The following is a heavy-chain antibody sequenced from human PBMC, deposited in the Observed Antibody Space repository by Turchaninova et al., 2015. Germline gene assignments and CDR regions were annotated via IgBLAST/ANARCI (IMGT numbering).Heavy chain of an antibody. V-gene: IGHV1-3*01. Sequence: QVQLVQSGADVKKPGASVKVSCKASGYTYTTYAMHWVPQAPGQSLEWMAWINPGNGHEKYSQKFQGTVTITRDTSATTAYMELSSLRSADTAVYFCARGGGNYSNVAFDIWGQGTMVTVSS. J-gene: IGHJ3*02. CDR1: GYTYTTYA. CDR2: INPGNGHE. D-gene: IGHD1-26*01. CDR3: ARGGGNYSNVAFDI.